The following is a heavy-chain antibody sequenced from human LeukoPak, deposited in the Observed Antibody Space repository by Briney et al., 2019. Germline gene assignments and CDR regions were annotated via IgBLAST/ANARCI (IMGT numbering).Heavy chain of an antibody. D-gene: IGHD3-3*01. CDR3: AKDHAGYYDFWSHPYYFDY. CDR1: GFTFSSYA. J-gene: IGHJ4*02. V-gene: IGHV3-23*01. CDR2: ISGSGGST. Sequence: QAGGSLRLSCAASGFTFSSYAMSWVRQAPGKGLEWVSAISGSGGSTYYADSVKGRFTISRDNSKNTLYLQMNSLRAEDTAVYYCAKDHAGYYDFWSHPYYFDYWGQGTLVTVSS.